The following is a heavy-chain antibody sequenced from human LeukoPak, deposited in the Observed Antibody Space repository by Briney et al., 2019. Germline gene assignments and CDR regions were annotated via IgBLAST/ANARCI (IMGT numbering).Heavy chain of an antibody. CDR2: IYPDDSDI. CDR3: GRYSNESSVGPFDY. J-gene: IGHJ4*02. CDR1: RYTFTTYW. V-gene: IGHV5-51*01. D-gene: IGHD3-22*01. Sequence: GESLKISCKGSRYTFTTYWIGWVRQMPGKGLEWMGIIYPDDSDIRYSPSFQGQVTISADKSISTAYLQWSSLKASDTAMYFCGRYSNESSVGPFDYWGQGTLVTVSS.